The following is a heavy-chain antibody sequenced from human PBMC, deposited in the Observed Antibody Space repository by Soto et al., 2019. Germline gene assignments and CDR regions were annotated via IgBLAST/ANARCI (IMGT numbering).Heavy chain of an antibody. Sequence: QVQLQQWGAGLLKPSETLSLTCAVYGGSFSGYYWTWIRQPPGTGLEWIGEINHSGSTNYNPSLKSRVTISVDTSKNQFCLKLTSVTAAYTAVYYCATDKITGLFDYWGQGTLVTVSS. CDR3: ATDKITGLFDY. CDR2: INHSGST. D-gene: IGHD2-8*02. V-gene: IGHV4-34*01. J-gene: IGHJ4*02. CDR1: GGSFSGYY.